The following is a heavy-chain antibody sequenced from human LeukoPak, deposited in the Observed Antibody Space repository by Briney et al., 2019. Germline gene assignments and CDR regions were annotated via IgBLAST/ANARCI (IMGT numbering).Heavy chain of an antibody. CDR1: GGSISSGTYY. V-gene: IGHV4-61*02. CDR3: AKHDRKDSGHYHADY. Sequence: ASETLSLTCTVSGGSISSGTYYWSWIRQPAGKGLEWIGSIYTSGSTNYNPSLKSRVTISLDPSKNQFSLKLSSVTAADTAVYYCAKHDRKDSGHYHADYWGQGTLVTVSS. J-gene: IGHJ4*02. D-gene: IGHD3-3*01. CDR2: IYTSGST.